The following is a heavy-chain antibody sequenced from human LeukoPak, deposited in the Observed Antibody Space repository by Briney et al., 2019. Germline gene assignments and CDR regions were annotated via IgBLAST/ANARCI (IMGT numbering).Heavy chain of an antibody. D-gene: IGHD6-6*01. Sequence: PGGSLRLSCAASGFTFSSYGMHWVRQAPGKGLEWVAVIWYDGSNKYYADSVKGRFTISRDNSKNTLYLQMNSLRAEDTAVYYCARDEEARPFDYWGQGTLVTVSS. CDR3: ARDEEARPFDY. CDR1: GFTFSSYG. V-gene: IGHV3-33*08. CDR2: IWYDGSNK. J-gene: IGHJ4*02.